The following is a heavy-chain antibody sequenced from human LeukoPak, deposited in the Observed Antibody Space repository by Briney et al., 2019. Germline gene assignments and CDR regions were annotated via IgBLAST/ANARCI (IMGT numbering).Heavy chain of an antibody. V-gene: IGHV3-74*01. Sequence: GGSLRLSCAASGFTFSAYWMHWVRQAPGEGLMWVSRINDDGDRTTYADSVKGGFTISRDNAKNTLYLQMNTLTAEDTAVYYCARDQDDYGDYDYDYYGLDVWGQGTTVTVSS. CDR2: INDDGDRT. D-gene: IGHD4-17*01. J-gene: IGHJ6*02. CDR3: ARDQDDYGDYDYDYYGLDV. CDR1: GFTFSAYW.